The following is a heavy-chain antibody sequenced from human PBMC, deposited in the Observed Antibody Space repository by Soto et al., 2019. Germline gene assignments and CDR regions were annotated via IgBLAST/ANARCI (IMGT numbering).Heavy chain of an antibody. D-gene: IGHD5-12*01. Sequence: GGSLRLSCAASGFTFSSYGMHWVRQAPGKGLEWVAVISYDGSNKYYADSVKGRFTISRDNSKNTLYLQMNSLRAEDTAVYYCAKDIIVDIVANNPPMMSTWGQGTLVTVSS. CDR1: GFTFSSYG. J-gene: IGHJ5*02. CDR2: ISYDGSNK. V-gene: IGHV3-30*18. CDR3: AKDIIVDIVANNPPMMST.